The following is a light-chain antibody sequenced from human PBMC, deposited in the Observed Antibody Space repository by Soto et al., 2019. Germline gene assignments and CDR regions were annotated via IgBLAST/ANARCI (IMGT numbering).Light chain of an antibody. J-gene: IGKJ5*01. CDR2: GAS. Sequence: EIVMTQSPATLSVSPGERATLSCRASQSLSSNLAWYQQKPGQAPRLLIYGASTRATGIPARFSGSESRTEFTLTISSLQSEDFAVYYCQQYNNWPITFGQGTRLEIK. CDR3: QQYNNWPIT. V-gene: IGKV3-15*01. CDR1: QSLSSN.